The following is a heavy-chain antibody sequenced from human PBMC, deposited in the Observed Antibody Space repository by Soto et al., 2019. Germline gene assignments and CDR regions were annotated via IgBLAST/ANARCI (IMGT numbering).Heavy chain of an antibody. D-gene: IGHD1-1*01. CDR2: ISAHNGNT. CDR3: ARGRYGDY. CDR1: GYTFTSYG. J-gene: IGHJ4*02. Sequence: QVHLVQSGAEVKKPWASVKVSCKASGYTFTSYGITWVRQAPGQGLEWMGWISAHNGNTDYAQKLQGRVIVTRDTSTSTAYMELRSLVSDDTAVYYFARGRYGDYWGQGALVTVSS. V-gene: IGHV1-18*01.